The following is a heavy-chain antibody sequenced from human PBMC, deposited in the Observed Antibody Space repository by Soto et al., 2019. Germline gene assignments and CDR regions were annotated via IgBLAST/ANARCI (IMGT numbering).Heavy chain of an antibody. D-gene: IGHD3-22*01. J-gene: IGHJ4*01. CDR2: IKSKTDGGTT. Sequence: GGYLRLSCAASGFTFSNAWINCVRQAPGKGLEWVGRIKSKTDGGTTDYAAPVKGRFAISRDDSKNILYLQMNSLKIEDTAVYYCTTDSYSTMIRVRFYYWGHGTLVTVSS. V-gene: IGHV3-15*07. CDR1: GFTFSNAW. CDR3: TTDSYSTMIRVRFYY.